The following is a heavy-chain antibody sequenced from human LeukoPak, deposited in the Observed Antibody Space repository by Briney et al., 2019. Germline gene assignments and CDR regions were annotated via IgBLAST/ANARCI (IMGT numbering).Heavy chain of an antibody. CDR1: GFTFSNYA. CDR2: ITGNAINT. D-gene: IGHD3-22*01. J-gene: IGHJ4*02. Sequence: PGGSLRLSCAASGFTFSNYAMSWVRQAPGKGLEWVSSITGNAINTYQADFIKGRFTISRDDSKNTLYLHLSSLRVEDTAVYYCAKLQDFYDNSGYSYFDNWGQGTLVTVSS. V-gene: IGHV3-23*01. CDR3: AKLQDFYDNSGYSYFDN.